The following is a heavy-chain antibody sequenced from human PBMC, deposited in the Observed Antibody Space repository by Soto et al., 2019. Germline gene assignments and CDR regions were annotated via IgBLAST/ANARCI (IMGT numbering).Heavy chain of an antibody. D-gene: IGHD3-3*01. CDR2: IYYSGST. CDR3: ARAQYYDFWSGYLNWFDP. V-gene: IGHV4-59*01. CDR1: GGSISSYY. J-gene: IGHJ5*02. Sequence: PSETLSLTCTVSGGSISSYYWSWIRQLPGKGLEWIGYIYYSGSTNYNPSLKSRVTISVDTSKNQFSLKLSSVTAADTAVYYCARAQYYDFWSGYLNWFDPWGQGTLVTVLL.